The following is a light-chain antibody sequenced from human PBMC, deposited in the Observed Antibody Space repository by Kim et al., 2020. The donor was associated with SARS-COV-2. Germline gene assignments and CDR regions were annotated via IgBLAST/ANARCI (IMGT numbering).Light chain of an antibody. CDR2: GNS. Sequence: QSVLTQPPSLSGAPGQRVSISCTGSSSHIGAGYYVHWYQQLPLTAPKLLIFGNSSRPSGVPDRFSVSKSGNSASLAITGLLGEDEAEYYCQSYDTDLHVVFGGGTQLTVL. CDR1: SSHIGAGYY. J-gene: IGLJ2*01. V-gene: IGLV1-40*01. CDR3: QSYDTDLHVV.